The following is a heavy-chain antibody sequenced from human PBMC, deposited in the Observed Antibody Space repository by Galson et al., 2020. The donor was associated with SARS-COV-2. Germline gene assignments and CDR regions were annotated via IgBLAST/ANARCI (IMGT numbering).Heavy chain of an antibody. D-gene: IGHD3-9*01. J-gene: IGHJ4*02. CDR3: ARQGRRYYPFDYFFDY. CDR1: NDSFTDYY. CDR2: IYTTGST. Sequence: SETLSLTCTVSNDSFTDYYWSWIRQPAGKGLEWLGRIYTTGSTNYNPSLQSRLTMSVDTSKNQFSLRLESVTAADTALYYCARQGRRYYPFDYFFDYWGQGIQVTVSS. V-gene: IGHV4-4*07.